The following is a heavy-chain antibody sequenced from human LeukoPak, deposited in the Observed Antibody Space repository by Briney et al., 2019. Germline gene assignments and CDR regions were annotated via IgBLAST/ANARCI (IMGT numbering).Heavy chain of an antibody. CDR2: IKQDGSEK. J-gene: IGHJ4*02. Sequence: GGSLRLSCAASGFTFSSYWMSWVRQAPGKGLEWVANIKQDGSEKYYVDSVKGRFTISRDNAKNSLYLQMNSLRAEDTAVYYCARVLYDFWSGYYWYFDYWGQGTLVTVSS. CDR3: ARVLYDFWSGYYWYFDY. D-gene: IGHD3-3*01. CDR1: GFTFSSYW. V-gene: IGHV3-7*03.